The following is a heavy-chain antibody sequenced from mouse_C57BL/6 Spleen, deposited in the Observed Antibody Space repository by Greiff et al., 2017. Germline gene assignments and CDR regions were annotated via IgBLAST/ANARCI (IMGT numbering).Heavy chain of an antibody. V-gene: IGHV2-6-1*01. Sequence: QVQLKESGPGLVAPSQSLSITCTVSGFSLTSYGVHWVRQPPGKGLEWLVVIWSDGSTTYNSALKSRLSISKDNSKSQVFLKRNSLQTDDTAMYYCARQGTYGSSYWYFDVWGTGTTVTVSS. D-gene: IGHD1-1*01. CDR2: IWSDGST. CDR3: ARQGTYGSSYWYFDV. J-gene: IGHJ1*03. CDR1: GFSLTSYG.